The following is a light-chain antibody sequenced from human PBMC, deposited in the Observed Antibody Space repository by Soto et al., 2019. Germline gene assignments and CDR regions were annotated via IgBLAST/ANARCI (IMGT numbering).Light chain of an antibody. V-gene: IGKV1-39*01. Sequence: TQSPSSLSASVGDRVTITCRASQSISSYLNWYQQKPGKAPKPLIYAASSLQSGVPSRFSSSGSGTDFTLTISSLQPEDFATYYCQQSYSTPLTFGGGTKVDIK. CDR2: AAS. J-gene: IGKJ4*01. CDR3: QQSYSTPLT. CDR1: QSISSY.